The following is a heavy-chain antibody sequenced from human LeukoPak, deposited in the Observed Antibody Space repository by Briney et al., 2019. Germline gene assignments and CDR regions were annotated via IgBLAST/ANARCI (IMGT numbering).Heavy chain of an antibody. CDR2: INHSGST. CDR3: ARPPRYDSSGYYTY. Sequence: SETLSLTCAVYGGSFSGYYWSWIRQPPGKGLEWIGEINHSGSTNYNPPLKSRVTISVDTSKNQFSLKLSSVTAADTAVYYCARPPRYDSSGYYTYWGQGTLVTVSS. J-gene: IGHJ4*02. V-gene: IGHV4-34*01. D-gene: IGHD3-22*01. CDR1: GGSFSGYY.